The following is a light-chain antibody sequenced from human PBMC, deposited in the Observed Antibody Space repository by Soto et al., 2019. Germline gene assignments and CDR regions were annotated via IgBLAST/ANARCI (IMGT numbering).Light chain of an antibody. Sequence: DIQMTQSPSTLSGSVGDRVTITCRASQTISSWLAWYQQKPGKAPKLLIYKASTLKSGVPSRFSGSGSGTEFTLTINSLQPDDFATYSCQQYDSYSWTFGQGTKVDIK. V-gene: IGKV1-5*03. J-gene: IGKJ1*01. CDR3: QQYDSYSWT. CDR1: QTISSW. CDR2: KAS.